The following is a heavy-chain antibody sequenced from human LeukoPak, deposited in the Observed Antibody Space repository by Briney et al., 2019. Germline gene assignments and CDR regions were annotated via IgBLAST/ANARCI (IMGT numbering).Heavy chain of an antibody. D-gene: IGHD1-26*01. CDR3: AKDAVGEVGATSGLYY. CDR1: GFTFDDYA. Sequence: SGGSLRLSCAASGFTFDDYAMHWVRQAPGKGLQWVSGISWNSGNIGYADSVKGRFTISRDNAKNSLYLQMNSLRAEDTALYYCAKDAVGEVGATSGLYYWGQGTLVTVSS. CDR2: ISWNSGNI. V-gene: IGHV3-9*01. J-gene: IGHJ4*02.